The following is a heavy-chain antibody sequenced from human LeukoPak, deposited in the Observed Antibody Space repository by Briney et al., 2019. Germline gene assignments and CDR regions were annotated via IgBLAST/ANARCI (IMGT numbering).Heavy chain of an antibody. J-gene: IGHJ6*03. D-gene: IGHD3-22*01. V-gene: IGHV1-69*05. Sequence: SVKVSCKASGGTFSSYAISWVQQAPGQGLEWMGGIIPIFGTANYAQKFQGRVTITTDESTSTAYMELSSVRSEDTAVYYCARSVYYDSSSGYYYYYMDVWGKGTTVTVSS. CDR3: ARSVYYDSSSGYYYYYMDV. CDR1: GGTFSSYA. CDR2: IIPIFGTA.